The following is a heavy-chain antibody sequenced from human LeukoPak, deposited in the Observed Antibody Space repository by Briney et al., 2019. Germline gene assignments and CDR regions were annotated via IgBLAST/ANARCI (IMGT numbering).Heavy chain of an antibody. D-gene: IGHD2-2*02. CDR2: ISSSSSYI. CDR1: GFTFSTYD. Sequence: GGSLRLSCAASGFTFSTYDMNWVRQAPGKGLEWVSSISSSSSYIYYADSVKGRFTISRDNAKNPLYLQMNSLRAEDTAVYYCARDLPAAIPNYYGMDVWGQGTTVTVSS. CDR3: ARDLPAAIPNYYGMDV. J-gene: IGHJ6*02. V-gene: IGHV3-21*01.